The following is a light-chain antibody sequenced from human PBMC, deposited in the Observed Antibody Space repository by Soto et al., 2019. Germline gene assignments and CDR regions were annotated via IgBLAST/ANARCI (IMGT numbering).Light chain of an antibody. Sequence: LTQPASVSGSPGQSITISCTGSSSDIGAYNYVSWFQQYPGKAPKRIISEVSSRPSGVSNRFSGSKSGTAASLTISGLQTEDEADYFCFSFTTDWTHVFGTGTKVTVL. CDR2: EVS. CDR1: SSDIGAYNY. CDR3: FSFTTDWTHV. V-gene: IGLV2-14*01. J-gene: IGLJ1*01.